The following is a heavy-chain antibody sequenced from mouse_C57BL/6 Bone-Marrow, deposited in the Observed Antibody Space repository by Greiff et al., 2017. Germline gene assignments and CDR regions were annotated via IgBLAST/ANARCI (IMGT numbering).Heavy chain of an antibody. V-gene: IGHV5-17*01. J-gene: IGHJ3*01. CDR3: ARRLGRDWFAY. D-gene: IGHD4-1*01. CDR2: ISSGSSTI. CDR1: GFTFSDYG. Sequence: EVKLVESGGGLVKPGGSLTLSCAASGFTFSDYGMHWVRQAPEQGLEWVAYISSGSSTIYYADTVKGRFTISSDNAKNTMFLQMTSLRTEDTAMYYCARRLGRDWFAYWGQGTLVTVSA.